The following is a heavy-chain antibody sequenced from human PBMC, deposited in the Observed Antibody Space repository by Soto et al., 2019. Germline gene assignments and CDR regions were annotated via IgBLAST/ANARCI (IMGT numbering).Heavy chain of an antibody. CDR3: ARLTGGTYLSFYYYIGV. D-gene: IGHD2-8*02. J-gene: IGHJ6*03. V-gene: IGHV4-59*01. CDR2: IYYSGTT. Sequence: QVQLQESGPGLAKPSETLSLTCTVSGGSISGYYWSWIRQPPGKGLEWIGYIYYSGTTNYDPSLKSRVTMSVDTSTNRFSLKLSSVTAADTAVYYCARLTGGTYLSFYYYIGVWGKGTTVTVSS. CDR1: GGSISGYY.